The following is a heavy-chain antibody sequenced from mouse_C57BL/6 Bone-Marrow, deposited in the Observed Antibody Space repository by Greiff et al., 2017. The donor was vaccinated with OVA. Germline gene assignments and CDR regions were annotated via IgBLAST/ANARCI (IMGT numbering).Heavy chain of an antibody. CDR1: GFSLTSYG. CDR3: AKNSPHYYGSSYGGDY. V-gene: IGHV2-5*01. Sequence: VQLQQSGPGLVQPSQSLSITCTVSGFSLTSYGVHWVRQSPGKGLEWLGVIWRGGSTDYNAAFMSRLSITKDNSKSQVFFKMNSLQADDTAIYYCAKNSPHYYGSSYGGDYWGQGTSVTVSS. D-gene: IGHD1-1*01. CDR2: IWRGGST. J-gene: IGHJ4*01.